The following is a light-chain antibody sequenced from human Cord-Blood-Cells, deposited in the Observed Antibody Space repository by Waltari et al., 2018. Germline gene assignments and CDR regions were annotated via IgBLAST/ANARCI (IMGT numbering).Light chain of an antibody. CDR1: SSAVGGYNY. CDR2: EVS. Sequence: QSALTQPASVSGSPGQSITISCTGTSSAVGGYNYVSWYQQHPGKAPKLRIYEVSNRPSGVSNRFSGSKSGNTASLTISGLQAEDEADYYCSSYTSSSTLVFGTGTKVTVL. V-gene: IGLV2-14*01. CDR3: SSYTSSSTLV. J-gene: IGLJ1*01.